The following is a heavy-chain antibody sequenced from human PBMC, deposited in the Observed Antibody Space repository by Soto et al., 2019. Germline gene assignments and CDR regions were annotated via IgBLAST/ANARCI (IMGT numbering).Heavy chain of an antibody. D-gene: IGHD3-3*01. Sequence: SETLSLTCTVSGGSVSSGSYYWSWIRQPPGKGLEWIGYIYYSGSTNCNPSLKSRVTISVDTSKNQFSLKLSSVTAADTAVYYCARAPLWIGYYGRRMDVWGRGTMVTVSS. CDR2: IYYSGST. V-gene: IGHV4-61*01. CDR1: GGSVSSGSYY. CDR3: ARAPLWIGYYGRRMDV. J-gene: IGHJ6*02.